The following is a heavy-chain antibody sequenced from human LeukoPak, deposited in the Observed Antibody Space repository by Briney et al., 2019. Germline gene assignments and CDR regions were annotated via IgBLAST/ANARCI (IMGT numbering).Heavy chain of an antibody. J-gene: IGHJ4*02. V-gene: IGHV4-39*01. CDR3: ARREMALRATDY. D-gene: IGHD5-24*01. CDR1: GGSISSSSSY. CDR2: IYYSGST. Sequence: SETLSLTCTVSGGSISSSSSYWGWIRQPPGKGLEWIGSIYYSGSTYYNPSLKSRVTISVDTSKNQFSLKLSSVTAADTAVYYCARREMALRATDYWGQGTLVTVSS.